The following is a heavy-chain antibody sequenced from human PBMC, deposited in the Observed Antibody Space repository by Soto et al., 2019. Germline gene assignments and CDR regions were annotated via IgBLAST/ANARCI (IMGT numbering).Heavy chain of an antibody. CDR1: GFTFRNYD. CDR2: ITTSGPNM. J-gene: IGHJ3*02. CDR3: VRDKRSEPLLRPI. V-gene: IGHV3-48*01. Sequence: EVHLGESGGDLVQPGGSLRLSCAASGFTFRNYDMAWVRQAPGKGLEWISLITTSGPNMYYADSVRGRFTISRDNAKDSLYMQVPGLRAEDTAVYFCVRDKRSEPLLRPIWGQGTTVIVSS. D-gene: IGHD3-9*01.